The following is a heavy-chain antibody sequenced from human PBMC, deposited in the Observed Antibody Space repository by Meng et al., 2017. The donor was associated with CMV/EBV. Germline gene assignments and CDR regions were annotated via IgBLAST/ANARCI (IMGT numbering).Heavy chain of an antibody. V-gene: IGHV1-8*01. CDR3: ARGPVVPAAIRYRKNWFDP. CDR1: GYTFTSYD. Sequence: ASVQVSCEASGYTFTSYDINWVRQATGQGLEWMGWMNPNSGNTGYAQKFQGRVTMTRNTSISTAYMELSSLRSEDTAVYYCARGPVVPAAIRYRKNWFDPWGQGTLVTVSS. J-gene: IGHJ5*02. CDR2: MNPNSGNT. D-gene: IGHD2-2*02.